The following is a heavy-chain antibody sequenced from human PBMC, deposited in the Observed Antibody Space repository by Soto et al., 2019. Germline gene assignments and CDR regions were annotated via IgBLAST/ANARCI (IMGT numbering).Heavy chain of an antibody. CDR1: GDSIKSNVW. CDR2: ILHNGNT. CDR3: VRDVAVPGEIDRFDQ. D-gene: IGHD6-19*01. J-gene: IGHJ4*02. Sequence: QVQLQESGPGLVKPSGTLSLTCTVSGDSIKSNVWWSWVRQPPGKGLEWIGEILHNGNTYYNPSLKIRVTVSVDKSKNQFSLLLSSVPVTDTAMYYSVRDVAVPGEIDRFDQWGQGILVTVSS. V-gene: IGHV4-4*02.